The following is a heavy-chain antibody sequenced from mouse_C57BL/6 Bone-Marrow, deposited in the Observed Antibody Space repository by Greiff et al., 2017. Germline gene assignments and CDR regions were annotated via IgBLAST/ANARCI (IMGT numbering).Heavy chain of an antibody. CDR2: IDPSDSYT. D-gene: IGHD2-4*01. Sequence: QVQLQQPGAELVRPGTSVKLSCKASGYTFTSYWMHWVKQRPGQGLEWIGVIDPSDSYTNYNQKFKGKATLTVDTSSSTAYMQLSSLTSEDSAVYYCASWVYYDYDGYAMDYWGQGTSVRLL. CDR3: ASWVYYDYDGYAMDY. J-gene: IGHJ4*01. V-gene: IGHV1-59*01. CDR1: GYTFTSYW.